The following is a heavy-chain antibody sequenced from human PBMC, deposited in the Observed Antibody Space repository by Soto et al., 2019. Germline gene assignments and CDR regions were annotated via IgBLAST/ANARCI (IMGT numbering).Heavy chain of an antibody. CDR2: INAGNGNT. Sequence: ASVKVSCKASGYTFTSYAMHWVRQAPGQRLEWMGWINAGNGNTKYSQKFQGRVTITRDTSASTAYMELSSLRSEDTAVYYCAIDHRGICSGGSCYGYYYRMDVWGQGTTVTVSS. J-gene: IGHJ6*02. V-gene: IGHV1-3*01. D-gene: IGHD2-15*01. CDR1: GYTFTSYA. CDR3: AIDHRGICSGGSCYGYYYRMDV.